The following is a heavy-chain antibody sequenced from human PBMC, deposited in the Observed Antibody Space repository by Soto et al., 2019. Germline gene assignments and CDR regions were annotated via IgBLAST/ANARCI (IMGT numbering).Heavy chain of an antibody. J-gene: IGHJ4*02. CDR3: AKGGPGASSGLFES. Sequence: GGSLRLSCAAPGFIVTSNYMSWVRQAPGKGLEWVSVIYSDGTTNYAESVKGRFTISRDKSKNTVFLQMSSLRAEDTAVYYCAKGGPGASSGLFESWGQGTLVTVSS. V-gene: IGHV3-53*01. CDR1: GFIVTSNY. CDR2: IYSDGTT. D-gene: IGHD3-10*01.